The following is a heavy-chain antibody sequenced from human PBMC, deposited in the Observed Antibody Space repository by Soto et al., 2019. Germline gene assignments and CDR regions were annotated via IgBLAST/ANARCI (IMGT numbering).Heavy chain of an antibody. Sequence: QVQLVQSGAEVKKPGSSVKVSCKASGGTFSSYTISWVRQAPGQGLEWMGRIITILGIANYAQKFQGRVTITADKSTSTAYMELSSLRSEDTAVYYCARESTHDYGDYWGQGTLVTVSS. D-gene: IGHD2-8*01. J-gene: IGHJ4*02. V-gene: IGHV1-69*08. CDR2: IITILGIA. CDR3: ARESTHDYGDY. CDR1: GGTFSSYT.